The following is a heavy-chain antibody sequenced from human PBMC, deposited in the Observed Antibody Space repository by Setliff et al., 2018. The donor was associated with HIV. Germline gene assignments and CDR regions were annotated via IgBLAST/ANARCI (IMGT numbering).Heavy chain of an antibody. Sequence: PSETLSLTCTVSGGSISSGSYYWSWIRQPAGKRLEWIGRIYSTEDTDYNPSLKSRVTISVDTSKNQFSLKLSSLTAADTAVYYCARDGPLEGSYRYYYYYMDVWGKGTTVTVSS. CDR1: GGSISSGSYY. CDR2: IYSTEDT. CDR3: ARDGPLEGSYRYYYYYMDV. V-gene: IGHV4-61*02. D-gene: IGHD3-10*01. J-gene: IGHJ6*03.